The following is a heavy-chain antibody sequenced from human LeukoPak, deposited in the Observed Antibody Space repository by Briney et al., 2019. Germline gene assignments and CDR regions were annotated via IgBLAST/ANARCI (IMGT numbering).Heavy chain of an antibody. V-gene: IGHV3-33*06. J-gene: IGHJ4*02. Sequence: HPGGSLRLSXAASGFTFSSYGMHWVRQAPGKGLEWVAVIWYDGSNKYYADSVKGRFTISRDNSKNTLYLQMNSLRAEDTAVYYCAKDPCDGGSCYSFDYWGQGTLVTVSS. D-gene: IGHD2-15*01. CDR1: GFTFSSYG. CDR2: IWYDGSNK. CDR3: AKDPCDGGSCYSFDY.